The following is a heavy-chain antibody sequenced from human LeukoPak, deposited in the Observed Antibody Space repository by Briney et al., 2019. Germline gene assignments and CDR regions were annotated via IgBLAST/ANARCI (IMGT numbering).Heavy chain of an antibody. CDR2: TWFGGT. J-gene: IGHJ3*02. CDR1: GFTLWRHG. D-gene: IGHD3-16*01. CDR3: AREQATFGSAGAFDI. V-gene: IGHV3-33*01. Sequence: AGTSLRLSCAASGFTLWRHGMHWLRQTPGKGLEWVAVTWFGGTDCADSVKGRFTVSRDNSKMTLYLQMNYLRVEDTALYYCAREQATFGSAGAFDIWGRGTVVTVSS.